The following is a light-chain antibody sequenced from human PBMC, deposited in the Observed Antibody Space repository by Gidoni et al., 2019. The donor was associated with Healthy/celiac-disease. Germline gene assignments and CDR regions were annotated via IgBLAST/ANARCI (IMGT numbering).Light chain of an antibody. CDR3: QVWDSSSDHRVV. CDR1: NIGSKS. J-gene: IGLJ2*01. CDR2: DDS. Sequence: SSVLTQPPSVSVAPGKTARITCGGNNIGSKSVHWYQQKPGQAPVLVVYDDSDRPSGTPERFSGSNSGNTATLTISRVEAGDEADYYCQVWDSSSDHRVVFGGGTKLTVL. V-gene: IGLV3-21*03.